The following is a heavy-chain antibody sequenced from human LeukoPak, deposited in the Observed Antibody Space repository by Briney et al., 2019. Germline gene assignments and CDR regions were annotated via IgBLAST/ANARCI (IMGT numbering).Heavy chain of an antibody. Sequence: NPSETLSLTCAVYGGSFSGYYWSWIRQPPGKGLEWIGEINHSGSTNYNPSLKSRVTISVDTSKNQFSLKLSSVTAADTAVYYCARALSYGDYFDYWGQGTLVTVSS. CDR1: GGSFSGYY. CDR2: INHSGST. V-gene: IGHV4-34*01. J-gene: IGHJ4*02. D-gene: IGHD4-17*01. CDR3: ARALSYGDYFDY.